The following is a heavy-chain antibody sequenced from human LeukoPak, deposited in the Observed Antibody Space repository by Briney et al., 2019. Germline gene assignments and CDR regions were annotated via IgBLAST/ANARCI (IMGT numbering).Heavy chain of an antibody. CDR3: ARADYYDSSGYYGGEVDY. CDR2: INWNGGST. D-gene: IGHD3-22*01. CDR1: GFTFSNAL. Sequence: GGSLRRSCAASGFTFSNALMSWVRQAPGKGLEWVSGINWNGGSTGYADSVKGRFTISRDNAKNSLYLQMNSLRAEDTALYYCARADYYDSSGYYGGEVDYWGQGTLVTVSS. J-gene: IGHJ4*02. V-gene: IGHV3-20*04.